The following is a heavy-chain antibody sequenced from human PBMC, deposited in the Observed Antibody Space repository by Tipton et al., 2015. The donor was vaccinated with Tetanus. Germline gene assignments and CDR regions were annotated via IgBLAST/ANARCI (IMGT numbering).Heavy chain of an antibody. CDR1: GDSMTRYY. CDR2: IFASGST. CDR3: ARRSYCTSTRCFDAFDL. V-gene: IGHV4-4*08. D-gene: IGHD2-8*01. J-gene: IGHJ3*01. Sequence: TLSLTCTVSGDSMTRYYWSWIRQPPGKGLEWISYIFASGSTNYNPALESRVTISMDTSKNQISLNLTSVTAADTAVYFCARRSYCTSTRCFDAFDLWGPGTRVTVSS.